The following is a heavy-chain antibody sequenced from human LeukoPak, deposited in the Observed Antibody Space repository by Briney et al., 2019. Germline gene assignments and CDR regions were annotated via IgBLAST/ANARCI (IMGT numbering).Heavy chain of an antibody. J-gene: IGHJ4*02. CDR2: ISYDGSNK. D-gene: IGHD1-26*01. V-gene: IGHV3-30*03. CDR1: GFTFSSYG. Sequence: GGSLRLSCAASGFTFSSYGMHWVRQAPGKGLEWVAVISYDGSNKYYADSVKGRFTISRDNSKNTLYLQMNSLRAEDTAVYYCASQSGSYDDYWGQETLVTVSS. CDR3: ASQSGSYDDY.